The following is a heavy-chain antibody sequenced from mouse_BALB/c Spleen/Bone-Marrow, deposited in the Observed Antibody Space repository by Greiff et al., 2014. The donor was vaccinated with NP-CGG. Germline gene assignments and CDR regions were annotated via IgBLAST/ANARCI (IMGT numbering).Heavy chain of an antibody. Sequence: EVQLVESGGGLVKPGGSLKLSCAASGFAFSSYDMSWVRQTPEKRLEWVAYISSGGGNTYYSDTVKGRFTISRDNAKNTLYLQMSRLKSEDTAMYYCARQHYYGSYAMDYWGQGTSVTVSS. CDR1: GFAFSSYD. J-gene: IGHJ4*01. CDR3: ARQHYYGSYAMDY. V-gene: IGHV5-12-1*01. CDR2: ISSGGGNT. D-gene: IGHD1-2*01.